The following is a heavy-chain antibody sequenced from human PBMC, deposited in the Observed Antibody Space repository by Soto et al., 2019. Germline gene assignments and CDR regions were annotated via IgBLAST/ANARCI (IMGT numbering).Heavy chain of an antibody. V-gene: IGHV2-5*02. J-gene: IGHJ4*02. CDR3: AHRSTTTFDY. CDR2: IYWDDDG. Sequence: QITLKESGPTLVKPTQTLTLTCTLSGFSLSTSGVSVGWIRQPPGKALEWLALIYWDDDGLYSPSLRSRLTISKDTSRNQVVLTMTNMDPVDTATYYCAHRSTTTFDYWGQGTLVTVSS. D-gene: IGHD1-26*01. CDR1: GFSLSTSGVS.